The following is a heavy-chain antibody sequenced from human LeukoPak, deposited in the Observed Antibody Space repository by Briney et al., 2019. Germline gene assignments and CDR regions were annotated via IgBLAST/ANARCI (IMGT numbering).Heavy chain of an antibody. V-gene: IGHV4-39*07. J-gene: IGHJ4*02. CDR2: IYYSGST. CDR3: ARVIGDENSFDY. Sequence: SETLSLTCTVSGGSISSSSYYWGWIRQPPGKGLEWIGSIYYSGSTYYNPSLKSRVTISVDTSKNQFSLKLSSVTAADTAVYYCARVIGDENSFDYWGQGTLVTVSS. CDR1: GGSISSSSYY.